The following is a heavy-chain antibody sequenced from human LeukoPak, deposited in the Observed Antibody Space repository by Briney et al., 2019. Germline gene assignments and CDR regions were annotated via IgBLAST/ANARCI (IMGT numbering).Heavy chain of an antibody. CDR1: GSTFSDYS. Sequence: GGSLRLSCAASGSTFSDYSMNWVRQAPGKGLEWVSSISRRSRHVYYAGSVKGRFTISRDNAWNSLYLQMNSLRAEDMAVYFCVRDLLGSGSTTAYLHHWGQGTLVTVSS. CDR2: ISRRSRHV. D-gene: IGHD1-1*01. V-gene: IGHV3-21*01. J-gene: IGHJ1*01. CDR3: VRDLLGSGSTTAYLHH.